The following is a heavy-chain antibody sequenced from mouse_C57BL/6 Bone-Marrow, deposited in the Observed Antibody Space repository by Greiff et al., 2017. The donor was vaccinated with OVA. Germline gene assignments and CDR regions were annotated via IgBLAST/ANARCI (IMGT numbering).Heavy chain of an antibody. CDR2: IYPRDGST. D-gene: IGHD1-1*01. CDR3: ARPYYYGSSSSYYFDY. CDR1: GYTFTDHT. Sequence: QVQLKQSDAELVKPGASVKISCKVSGYTFTDHTIHWMKQRPEQGLEWIGYIYPRDGSTKYNEKFKGKATLTADKSSSTAYMQLNSLTSEDSAVYFCARPYYYGSSSSYYFDYWGQGTTLTVSS. J-gene: IGHJ2*01. V-gene: IGHV1-78*01.